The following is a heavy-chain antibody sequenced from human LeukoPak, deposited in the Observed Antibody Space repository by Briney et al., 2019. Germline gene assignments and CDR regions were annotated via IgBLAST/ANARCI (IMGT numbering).Heavy chain of an antibody. CDR2: ISSSSSYI. CDR1: GFTFSSYS. D-gene: IGHD6-13*01. Sequence: GGSLRLSCAASGFTFSSYSMNWVHQAPGKGLEWVSSISSSSSYIYYADSVKGRFTISRDNSKDTLYLQMNSLRAEDTAAYYCAKGRIAAAGNFDYWGQGTLVTVSS. CDR3: AKGRIAAAGNFDY. J-gene: IGHJ4*02. V-gene: IGHV3-21*04.